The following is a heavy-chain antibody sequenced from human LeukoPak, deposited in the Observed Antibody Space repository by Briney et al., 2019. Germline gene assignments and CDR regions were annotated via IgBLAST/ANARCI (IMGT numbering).Heavy chain of an antibody. CDR1: GFSFSTNY. J-gene: IGHJ4*02. D-gene: IGHD2-21*01. CDR2: IYSGGTT. CDR3: ARKSVAEAPPYFDF. Sequence: PGGSLRLSCAASGFSFSTNYLTWVRQAPGKGLEWVSVIYSGGTTYSSDSLKDRFTISRDSPTNTVYLQMNSLRPEDTAVYYCARKSVAEAPPYFDFWGQGILVTVSS. V-gene: IGHV3-66*01.